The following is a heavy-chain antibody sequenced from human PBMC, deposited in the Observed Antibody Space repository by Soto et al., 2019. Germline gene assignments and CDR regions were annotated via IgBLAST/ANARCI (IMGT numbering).Heavy chain of an antibody. V-gene: IGHV3-23*01. CDR1: GFTFSSYA. CDR3: AKGANYDFWSGYFHFDY. Sequence: EVQLLESGGGLVQPGGSLRLSCAASGFTFSSYAMSWVRQAPGKGLEWVSAISGSGGSTYYADSVKGRFTISRDNSKNTLYLQMNSLRAEDTAVYYGAKGANYDFWSGYFHFDYWGQGTLVTVSS. J-gene: IGHJ4*02. D-gene: IGHD3-3*01. CDR2: ISGSGGST.